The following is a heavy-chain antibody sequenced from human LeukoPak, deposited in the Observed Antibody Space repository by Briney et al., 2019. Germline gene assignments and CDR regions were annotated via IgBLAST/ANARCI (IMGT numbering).Heavy chain of an antibody. CDR3: AKGRLRGTAMATEFDY. J-gene: IGHJ4*02. V-gene: IGHV3-64*01. CDR2: ISSNGGST. CDR1: GFTFSSYA. D-gene: IGHD5-18*01. Sequence: PGGSLRLSCAASGFTFSSYAMLWVRQTPGKGLEYVSTISSNGGSTYYANSVKGRFTISRDNSKNTLYLQMGSLRAEDMALYYCAKGRLRGTAMATEFDYWGQGTLVTVSS.